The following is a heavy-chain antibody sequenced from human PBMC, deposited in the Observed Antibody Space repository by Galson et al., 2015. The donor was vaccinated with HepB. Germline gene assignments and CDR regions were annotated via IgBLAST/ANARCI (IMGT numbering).Heavy chain of an antibody. D-gene: IGHD6-13*01. CDR3: ARDRGKYSSSWNDAFDI. CDR1: GYTFTSYA. V-gene: IGHV1-3*01. J-gene: IGHJ3*02. CDR2: INAGNGNT. Sequence: SCKASGYTFTSYAMHWVRQAPGQRLEWMGWINAGNGNTKYSQKFQGRVTITRDTSASTAYMELSSLRSEDTAVYYCARDRGKYSSSWNDAFDIWGQGTMVTVSS.